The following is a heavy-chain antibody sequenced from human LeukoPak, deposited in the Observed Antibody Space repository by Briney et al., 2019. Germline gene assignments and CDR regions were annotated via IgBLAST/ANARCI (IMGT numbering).Heavy chain of an antibody. Sequence: GASVKVSCKASGYTFTSYYMHWVRQAPGQGLERMGIINPSGGSTSYAQKFQGRVTMTRDTSTSTVYMELSSLRSEDTAVYYCARPLCYGSGSIIPGYWGQGTLVTVSS. CDR1: GYTFTSYY. CDR3: ARPLCYGSGSIIPGY. D-gene: IGHD3-10*01. CDR2: INPSGGST. J-gene: IGHJ4*02. V-gene: IGHV1-46*01.